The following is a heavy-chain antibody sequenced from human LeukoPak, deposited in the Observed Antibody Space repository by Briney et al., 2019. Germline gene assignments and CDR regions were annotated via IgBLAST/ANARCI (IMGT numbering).Heavy chain of an antibody. CDR3: AKGAADWYLSYIED. CDR1: GVTLKKSA. J-gene: IGHJ4*02. D-gene: IGHD3-9*01. CDR2: MTSSADKT. V-gene: IGHV3-23*01. Sequence: GGSLRLSCVGSGVTLKKSAMSWARQSPGKGLEWVSTMTSSADKTYYADSVKGRFTISRDDSKNTLYLLLSSLRADDTALYYCAKGAADWYLSYIEDWGQGTRVIVSS.